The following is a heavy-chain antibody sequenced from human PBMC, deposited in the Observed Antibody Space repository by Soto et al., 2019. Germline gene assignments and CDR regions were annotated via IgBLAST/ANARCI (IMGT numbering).Heavy chain of an antibody. Sequence: QVQLVESRGGLVEPGGSLRLSCGASGFTFSDYYMTWIRQAPGKGLEWVSYIAGTSYYTNYADSVKGRFIISRDNAKSSLYLQMKSLRAEDTAVYYCARAKSSGRDDAFDIWGQGTVVTVSS. D-gene: IGHD1-26*01. V-gene: IGHV3-11*05. CDR1: GFTFSDYY. CDR2: IAGTSYYT. J-gene: IGHJ3*02. CDR3: ARAKSSGRDDAFDI.